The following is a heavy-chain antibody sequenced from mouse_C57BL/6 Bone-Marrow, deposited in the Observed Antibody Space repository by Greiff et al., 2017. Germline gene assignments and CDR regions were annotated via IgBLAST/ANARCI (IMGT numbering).Heavy chain of an antibody. J-gene: IGHJ2*01. CDR2: ISNGGGST. CDR1: GFTFSDYY. V-gene: IGHV5-12*01. D-gene: IGHD2-14*01. CDR3: ASPIGY. Sequence: EVQVVESGGGLVQPGGSLKLSCAASGFTFSDYYMYWVRQTPEKRLEWVAYISNGGGSTYYPDTVKGRFTISRDNAKNTLYLQMSRLKSEDTAMYYCASPIGYWGQGTTLTVSS.